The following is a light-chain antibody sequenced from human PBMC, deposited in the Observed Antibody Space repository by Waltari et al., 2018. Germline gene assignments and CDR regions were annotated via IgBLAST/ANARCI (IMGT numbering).Light chain of an antibody. CDR1: QSVSSY. CDR2: EAS. Sequence: EIVLTQSPATLSLSPGERATLTCRASQSVSSYLAWYQQKPVQTPRFLIYEASNRATGVPARFSGSGSGTDFTLTINSLEPEDFAVYFCQQRTNWPRNTFGQGTKLEIK. CDR3: QQRTNWPRNT. V-gene: IGKV3-11*01. J-gene: IGKJ2*01.